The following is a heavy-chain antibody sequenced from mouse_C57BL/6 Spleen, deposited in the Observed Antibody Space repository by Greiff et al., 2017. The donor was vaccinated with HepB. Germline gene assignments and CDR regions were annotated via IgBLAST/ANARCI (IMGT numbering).Heavy chain of an antibody. CDR3: ANYDYDKEFAY. Sequence: QVQLKESGAELVRPGASVKLSCKASGYTFTDYYINWVKQRPGQGLEWIARIYPGSGNTYYNEKFKGKATLTAEKSSSTAYMQLSSLTSEDSAVYFCANYDYDKEFAYWGQGTLVTVSA. CDR1: GYTFTDYY. CDR2: IYPGSGNT. J-gene: IGHJ3*01. D-gene: IGHD2-4*01. V-gene: IGHV1-76*01.